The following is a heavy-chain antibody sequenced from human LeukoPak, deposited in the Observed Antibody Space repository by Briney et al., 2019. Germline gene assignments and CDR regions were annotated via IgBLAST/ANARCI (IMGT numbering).Heavy chain of an antibody. Sequence: PGGSLRLSCAASGFTFSSYAMSWVRQAPGKGLEWVSAISGSGGSTYYADSVKGRFTISRDNSKNTLYLQMNSLRAEDTAVYYCAREYYYGSGSYYFDYWGQGTLVTVSS. CDR3: AREYYYGSGSYYFDY. CDR2: ISGSGGST. CDR1: GFTFSSYA. J-gene: IGHJ4*02. V-gene: IGHV3-23*01. D-gene: IGHD3-10*01.